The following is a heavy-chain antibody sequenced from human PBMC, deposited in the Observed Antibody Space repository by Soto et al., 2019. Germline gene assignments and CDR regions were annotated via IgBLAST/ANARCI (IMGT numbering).Heavy chain of an antibody. CDR3: ARDSGCDAFDI. J-gene: IGHJ3*02. CDR1: GGSISSGGYY. CDR2: IYYSGST. D-gene: IGHD3-22*01. V-gene: IGHV4-31*03. Sequence: SETLSLTCTVSGGSISSGGYYWSWIRQHPGKGLEWIGYIYYSGSTYYNPPLKSRVTISVDTSKNQFSLKLSSVTAADTAVYYCARDSGCDAFDIWGQGTMVTVSS.